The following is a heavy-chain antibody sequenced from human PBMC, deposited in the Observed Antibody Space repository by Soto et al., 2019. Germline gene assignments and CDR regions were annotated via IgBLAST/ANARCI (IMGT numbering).Heavy chain of an antibody. D-gene: IGHD4-17*01. V-gene: IGHV1-3*01. CDR2: INAGNGNT. CDR3: ASPETPLPPYGDLRLNY. J-gene: IGHJ4*02. CDR1: GYTFTSYA. Sequence: ASVKVSCKASGYTFTSYAMHWVRQAPGQRLEWMGWINAGNGNTKYSQKFQGRVTITRDTSASTAYMELSSLRSEDTAVYYCASPETPLPPYGDLRLNYWGQGTLVTVSS.